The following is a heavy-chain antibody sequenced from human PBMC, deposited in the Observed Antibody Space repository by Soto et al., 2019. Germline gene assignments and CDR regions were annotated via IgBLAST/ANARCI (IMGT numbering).Heavy chain of an antibody. V-gene: IGHV1-69*06. CDR2: IIPIFGTA. J-gene: IGHJ4*02. CDR3: ARPEGDCSGGSCYSFDY. CDR1: GGTFSSYA. Sequence: SVKVSCKASGGTFSSYAISWVRQAPGQGLEWMGGIIPIFGTANYAQKFQGRVTITADKSTSTAYMELSSLRSEDTAVYYCARPEGDCSGGSCYSFDYWGQGTLVTVSS. D-gene: IGHD2-15*01.